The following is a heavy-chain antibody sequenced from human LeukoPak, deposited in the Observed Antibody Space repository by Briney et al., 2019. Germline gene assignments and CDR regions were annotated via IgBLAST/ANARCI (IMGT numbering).Heavy chain of an antibody. CDR1: GFTFRNYA. Sequence: GGSLRLSCAASGFTFRNYAIHWVRQAPGKGLEWAAGIAYDATHKVYADSVKGRFTISRDNSKNTVYLQMDSLTTEDTAVYYCARGSSPSGTYPHDYWGQGTLVTVSS. CDR2: IAYDATHK. D-gene: IGHD1-26*01. CDR3: ARGSSPSGTYPHDY. J-gene: IGHJ4*02. V-gene: IGHV3-30*04.